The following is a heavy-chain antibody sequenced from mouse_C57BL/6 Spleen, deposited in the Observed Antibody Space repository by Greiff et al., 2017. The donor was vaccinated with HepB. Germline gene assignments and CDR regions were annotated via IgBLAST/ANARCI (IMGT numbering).Heavy chain of an antibody. CDR3: ARPIITAVVAHRYFDG. Sequence: VQLQQSGAELARPGASVKLSCKASGYTFTSYGISWVKQRTGQGLEWIGEIYPRSGNTYYNEKFKGKATLTADKSSSTAYMELRSLTSEDSAVYFCARPIITAVVAHRYFDGWGKGTTVTVAS. CDR2: IYPRSGNT. J-gene: IGHJ1*03. V-gene: IGHV1-81*01. CDR1: GYTFTSYG. D-gene: IGHD1-1*01.